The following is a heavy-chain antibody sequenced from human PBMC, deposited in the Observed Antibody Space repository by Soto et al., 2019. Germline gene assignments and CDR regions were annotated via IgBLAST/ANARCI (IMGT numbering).Heavy chain of an antibody. D-gene: IGHD6-13*01. CDR2: ISSSGSTI. Sequence: QVQLVESGGGLVKPGGSLRLSCAASGFTFSDYYMSWIRQAPGKGLEWVSYISSSGSTIYYADSVKGRFTISRDNAKNSLYLQMNSLRAEDTAVYYRARDAPSWEQQLATFDYWGQGTLVTVSS. CDR3: ARDAPSWEQQLATFDY. J-gene: IGHJ4*02. V-gene: IGHV3-11*01. CDR1: GFTFSDYY.